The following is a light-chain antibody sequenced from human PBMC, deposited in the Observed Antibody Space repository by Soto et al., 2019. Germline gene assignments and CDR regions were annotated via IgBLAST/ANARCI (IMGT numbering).Light chain of an antibody. Sequence: QAVVTQPPSASGTPGQRVTISCSGSSSNIGSNYVYWYQQLPGTAPKLLIYRNNQRPSGVPDRFSGSKSGTSASLAISGLRSEDEADYYCAAWDYSLSGLVFGGGTKLTVL. CDR1: SSNIGSNY. CDR3: AAWDYSLSGLV. CDR2: RNN. J-gene: IGLJ2*01. V-gene: IGLV1-47*01.